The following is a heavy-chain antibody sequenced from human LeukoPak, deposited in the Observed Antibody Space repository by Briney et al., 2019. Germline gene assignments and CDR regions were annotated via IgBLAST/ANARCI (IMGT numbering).Heavy chain of an antibody. CDR1: GFTVSNNY. D-gene: IGHD1-14*01. V-gene: IGHV3-23*01. CDR3: AKRDPGLDY. J-gene: IGHJ4*02. Sequence: GGSLRLSCAASGFTVSNNYMSWVRQAPGKGLEWVSTISGGAVSTYYADSVKGRFTISRDNSKNTLYLQMNSLRAEDTAVYYCAKRDPGLDYWGQGTLVTVSS. CDR2: ISGGAVST.